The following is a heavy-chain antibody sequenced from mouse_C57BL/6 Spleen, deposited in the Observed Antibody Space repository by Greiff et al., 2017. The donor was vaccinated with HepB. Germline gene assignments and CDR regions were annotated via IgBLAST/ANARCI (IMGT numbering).Heavy chain of an antibody. CDR3: ARYYYAMDY. V-gene: IGHV5-17*01. J-gene: IGHJ4*01. CDR2: ISSSSSTI. Sequence: EVKLVESGGGLVKPGGSLKLSCAASGSTFSDYGMHWVRQAPEKGLEWVAYISSSSSTIYYADTVKGRFTISRDNAKNTLFLQLTSLRSEDTAMFYCARYYYAMDYWGQGTSVTVAS. CDR1: GSTFSDYG.